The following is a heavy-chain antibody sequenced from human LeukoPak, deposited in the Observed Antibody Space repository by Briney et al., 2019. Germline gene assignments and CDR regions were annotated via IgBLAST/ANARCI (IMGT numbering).Heavy chain of an antibody. CDR1: GFTFSSYA. Sequence: GGSLRLSCAASGFTFSSYAMSWVRQAPGKGLEWVSAISGSGGSTYYADSVKGRFTISRDNSKNTLYLQMNSLRAEDTAVYYCARQTRTTVVTPWFDYWGQGTLVTVSS. D-gene: IGHD4-23*01. V-gene: IGHV3-23*01. J-gene: IGHJ4*02. CDR2: ISGSGGST. CDR3: ARQTRTTVVTPWFDY.